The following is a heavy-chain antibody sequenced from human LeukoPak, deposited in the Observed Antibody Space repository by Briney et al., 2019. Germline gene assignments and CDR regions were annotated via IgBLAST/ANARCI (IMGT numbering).Heavy chain of an antibody. CDR3: ARGPATQQLVDFDY. V-gene: IGHV3-13*01. CDR2: IGTAGDT. D-gene: IGHD6-13*01. J-gene: IGHJ4*02. Sequence: PGGSLRLSCAASGFTVSSNYMSWVRQATGKGLEWVSAIGTAGDTYYPGSVKGRFTISRENAKNSLYLQMNSLRAGDTAVYYCARGPATQQLVDFDYWGQGTLVTVSS. CDR1: GFTVSSNY.